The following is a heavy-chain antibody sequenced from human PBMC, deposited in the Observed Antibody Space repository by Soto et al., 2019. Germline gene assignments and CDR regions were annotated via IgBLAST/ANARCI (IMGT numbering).Heavy chain of an antibody. Sequence: ASVKISCTSSGYTFTSYGISWVRRAPGQGLEWMGWISAYNGNTNYAQKLQGRVTMTTDTSTSTAYMELRSLRSDDTAVYYCAEDKSLQTAAAYYYSDGIVGCGQGTTVTV. CDR1: GYTFTSYG. CDR3: AEDKSLQTAAAYYYSDGIVG. J-gene: IGHJ6*02. D-gene: IGHD2-2*01. CDR2: ISAYNGNT. V-gene: IGHV1-18*04.